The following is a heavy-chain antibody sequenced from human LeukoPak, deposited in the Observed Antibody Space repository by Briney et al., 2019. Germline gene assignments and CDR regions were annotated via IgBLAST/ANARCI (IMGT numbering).Heavy chain of an antibody. CDR3: ARDYWGTTGTTMLPVGTPDY. Sequence: GGSLRLSCAASGFTFSSYGMHWVRQAPGKGLEWVAVIWYDGSNKYYADSVKGRFTISRDNSKNTLYLQMNSLRAEDTAVYYCARDYWGTTGTTMLPVGTPDYWGQGTLVTVSS. CDR1: GFTFSSYG. CDR2: IWYDGSNK. V-gene: IGHV3-33*01. D-gene: IGHD1-1*01. J-gene: IGHJ4*02.